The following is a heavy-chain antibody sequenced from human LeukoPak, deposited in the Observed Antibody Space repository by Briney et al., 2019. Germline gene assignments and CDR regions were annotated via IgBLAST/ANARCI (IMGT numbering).Heavy chain of an antibody. J-gene: IGHJ4*02. V-gene: IGHV5-51*01. Sequence: GESLKISCKGSGYSFTSYWIGWVRQMPGKGLGWMGIIYPGDSDTRYSPSFQGQVTISADKSISTAYLQWSSLKASDTAMYYCARRYSSSWYGYYFDYWGQGTLVTVSS. D-gene: IGHD6-13*01. CDR2: IYPGDSDT. CDR3: ARRYSSSWYGYYFDY. CDR1: GYSFTSYW.